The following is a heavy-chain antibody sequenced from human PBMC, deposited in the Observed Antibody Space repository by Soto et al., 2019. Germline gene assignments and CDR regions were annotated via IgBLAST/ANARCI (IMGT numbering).Heavy chain of an antibody. CDR2: ISAYNGNT. J-gene: IGHJ4*02. CDR1: GYTFTSYG. D-gene: IGHD7-27*01. CDR3: AREVLGISNNYFDY. Sequence: PSVKVSCKASGYTFTSYGISWVRQAPGQGLEWMGWISAYNGNTNYAQKLQGRVTMTTDTSTSTAYMELRSLRSDDTAVYYCAREVLGISNNYFDYWGQGTLVTVSS. V-gene: IGHV1-18*01.